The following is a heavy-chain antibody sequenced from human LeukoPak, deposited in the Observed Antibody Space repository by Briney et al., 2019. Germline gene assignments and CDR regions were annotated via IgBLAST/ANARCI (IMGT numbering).Heavy chain of an antibody. CDR1: GFIVSNYE. V-gene: IGHV3-48*03. Sequence: GGSLRLSCAASGFIVSNYEMNWVRQAPGKGLEWVSFISSDNTIYYADSVKGRFTISRDNSKNTLYLQMNSLRAEDTAVYYCATRGAYCGGDCYASLFSWGQGTLVTVSS. J-gene: IGHJ5*02. D-gene: IGHD2-21*02. CDR3: ATRGAYCGGDCYASLFS. CDR2: ISSDNTI.